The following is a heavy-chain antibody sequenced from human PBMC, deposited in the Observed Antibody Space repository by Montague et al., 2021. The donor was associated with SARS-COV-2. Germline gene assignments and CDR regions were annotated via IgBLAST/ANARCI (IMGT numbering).Heavy chain of an antibody. CDR1: GGSIRSGNW. CDR2: IYHSGST. CDR3: ARFFSSWTD. D-gene: IGHD6-13*01. V-gene: IGHV4-4*02. J-gene: IGHJ4*02. Sequence: SETLSLTCAVSGGSIRSGNWWSWVRQPPGKELEWIGEIYHSGSTNYNPSLKSRVTVSLDKSKNQFSLNLSSATAADTDVYYCARFFSSWTDWGQGTLVTVSS.